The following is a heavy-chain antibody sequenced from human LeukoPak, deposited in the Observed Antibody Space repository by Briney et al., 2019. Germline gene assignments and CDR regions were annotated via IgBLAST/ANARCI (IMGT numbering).Heavy chain of an antibody. CDR3: ARDWRSGQRHGTLDY. V-gene: IGHV3-30-3*01. CDR2: ISYDGTNK. CDR1: GFTFSSYA. Sequence: GGSPRLSCAASGFTFSSYAMHWVRQAPGKGLEWVAVISYDGTNKYYADSVKGRFTISRDNSKNTLYLQMNSLRAEDTAVYYCARDWRSGQRHGTLDYWGQGTLVTVSS. D-gene: IGHD6-25*01. J-gene: IGHJ4*02.